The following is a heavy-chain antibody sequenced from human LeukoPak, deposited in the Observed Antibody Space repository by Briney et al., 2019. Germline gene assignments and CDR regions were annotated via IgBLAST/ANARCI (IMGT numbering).Heavy chain of an antibody. Sequence: ASVKVSCKASGYTFTSYYMHWVRQAPGQGLEWMGIINPSSGSTSYAQKFQGRVTMTRDTSTSTVYMELSSLRSEDTAVYYCAREGSIAAAGTPRLPRFDYWGQGTLVTVSS. CDR1: GYTFTSYY. D-gene: IGHD6-13*01. V-gene: IGHV1-46*01. J-gene: IGHJ4*02. CDR3: AREGSIAAAGTPRLPRFDY. CDR2: INPSSGST.